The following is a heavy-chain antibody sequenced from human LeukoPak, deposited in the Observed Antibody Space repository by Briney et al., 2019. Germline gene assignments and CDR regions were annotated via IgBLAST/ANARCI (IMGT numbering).Heavy chain of an antibody. CDR3: AKVDLRYFDWLPNDY. Sequence: GRSLRLSCAASGFTFSSYGMHWVRQAPGKGLEWVAVISYDGSNKYYADSVKGRFTISRDSSKNTLYLQMNSLRAEDTAVYYCAKVDLRYFDWLPNDYWGQGTLVTVSS. V-gene: IGHV3-30*18. CDR2: ISYDGSNK. D-gene: IGHD3-9*01. J-gene: IGHJ4*02. CDR1: GFTFSSYG.